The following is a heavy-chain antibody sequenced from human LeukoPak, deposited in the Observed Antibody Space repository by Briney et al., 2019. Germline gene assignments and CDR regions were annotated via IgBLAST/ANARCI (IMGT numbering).Heavy chain of an antibody. D-gene: IGHD4-17*01. Sequence: GASVKVSCKASGYTITGYYMHWVRQAPGQGLEWMGWINPNSGGTNYARKFQGRVTMTRDTSISTAYMELSGLRSDDTAVYYCAREADYGDKPDYFDYWGQGTLVTVSS. CDR2: INPNSGGT. V-gene: IGHV1-2*02. CDR3: AREADYGDKPDYFDY. J-gene: IGHJ4*02. CDR1: GYTITGYY.